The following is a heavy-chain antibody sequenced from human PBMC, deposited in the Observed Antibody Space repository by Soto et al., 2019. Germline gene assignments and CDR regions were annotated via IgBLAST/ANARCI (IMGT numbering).Heavy chain of an antibody. J-gene: IGHJ6*02. V-gene: IGHV3-48*01. D-gene: IGHD3-10*01. CDR3: TRDDANMARDSGMDV. CDR2: VSSGSHTR. Sequence: HPGGSLRLSCTASGFTFSNFDMNWVRRAPGQGLEWLSYVSSGSHTRYYAGSVRGRFTISRDDAKKSIYLQLNGLRPEDTALYYCTRDDANMARDSGMDVWGQGTTVTVSS. CDR1: GFTFSNFD.